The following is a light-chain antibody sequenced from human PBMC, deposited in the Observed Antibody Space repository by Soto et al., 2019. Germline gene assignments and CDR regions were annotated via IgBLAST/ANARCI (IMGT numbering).Light chain of an antibody. CDR3: QQYNNWPGT. Sequence: EIVMTQSPATLSVSPGERATPSCRASQSVSSNLAWYQQKPGQAPRLLIYGASTRATGFPVRFSGSGSGTEFTLTISSLQSEDFAVYYCQQYNNWPGTFGQGTKVEIK. CDR2: GAS. J-gene: IGKJ1*01. CDR1: QSVSSN. V-gene: IGKV3-15*01.